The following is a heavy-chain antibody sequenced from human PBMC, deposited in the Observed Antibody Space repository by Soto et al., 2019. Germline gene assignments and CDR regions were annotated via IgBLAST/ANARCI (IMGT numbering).Heavy chain of an antibody. CDR3: ARDLIPTYYDYIWGGPGAFDI. CDR1: GHTFTSYA. CDR2: INAGNGNT. Sequence: ASVKVSCKASGHTFTSYAMHWVRQAPGQRLEWMGWINAGNGNTKYSQKFQGRVTITRDTSASTAYMELSSLRSEDTAVYYCARDLIPTYYDYIWGGPGAFDIWGQGTMVTVSS. V-gene: IGHV1-3*01. J-gene: IGHJ3*02. D-gene: IGHD3-16*01.